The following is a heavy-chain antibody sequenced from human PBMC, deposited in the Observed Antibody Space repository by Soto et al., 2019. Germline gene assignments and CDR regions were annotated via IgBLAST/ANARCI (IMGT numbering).Heavy chain of an antibody. CDR1: GFTFRSYS. D-gene: IGHD7-27*01. CDR3: ARVIGSWGDYYYGMDV. CDR2: ISSSSSYI. V-gene: IGHV3-21*01. Sequence: EVQLVESGGGLVKPGGSLRLSCAASGFTFRSYSMNWVRQAPGKGLEWVSSISSSSSYIYYADSVKGRFTISRDNAKNSLYLQMNSLRAEDTAVYYCARVIGSWGDYYYGMDVWGQGTTVTVSS. J-gene: IGHJ6*02.